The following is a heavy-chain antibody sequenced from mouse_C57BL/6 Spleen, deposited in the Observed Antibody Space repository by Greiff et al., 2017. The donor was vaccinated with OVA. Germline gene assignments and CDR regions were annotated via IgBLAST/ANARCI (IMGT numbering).Heavy chain of an antibody. CDR2: IYPGDGDT. Sequence: VQLQQSGPELVKPGASVKISCKASGYAFSSSWMHWVKQRPGKGLEWIGRIYPGDGDTNYNGKFKGKATLTADKSSSTAYMQLSSLTSEDSAVYFCAREGMDYWGQGTSVTVSS. CDR3: AREGMDY. J-gene: IGHJ4*01. CDR1: GYAFSSSW. V-gene: IGHV1-82*01.